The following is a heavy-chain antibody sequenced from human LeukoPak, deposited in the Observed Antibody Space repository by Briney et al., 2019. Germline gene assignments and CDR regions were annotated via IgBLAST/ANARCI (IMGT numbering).Heavy chain of an antibody. CDR1: GFTFSSSA. J-gene: IGHJ4*02. V-gene: IGHV3-23*01. CDR2: ISGTGGST. D-gene: IGHD6-13*01. Sequence: PGGSLRLSCTGSGFTFSSSAMSWVRQAPGKGLEWVSAISGTGGSTYYADSVKGRFTISRDNSKNTLYLQMNSLRAEDTAVYYCAKFSGSSWYGEVDYWGQGTLVTVSS. CDR3: AKFSGSSWYGEVDY.